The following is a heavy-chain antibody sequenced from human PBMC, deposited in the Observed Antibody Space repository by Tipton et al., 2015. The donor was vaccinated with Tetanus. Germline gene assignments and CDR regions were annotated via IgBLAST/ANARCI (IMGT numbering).Heavy chain of an antibody. CDR1: GFTFSSYA. CDR3: AKGPFGAFLEWLLGVDY. CDR2: ISGSGGST. V-gene: IGHV3-23*01. D-gene: IGHD3-3*01. Sequence: SLRLSCAASGFTFSSYAMSWVRQAPGKGLEWVSAISGSGGSTYYADSVKGRFTISRDNSKNTLYLQMNSLRAEDTAVYYCAKGPFGAFLEWLLGVDYWGQGTLVTVSS. J-gene: IGHJ4*02.